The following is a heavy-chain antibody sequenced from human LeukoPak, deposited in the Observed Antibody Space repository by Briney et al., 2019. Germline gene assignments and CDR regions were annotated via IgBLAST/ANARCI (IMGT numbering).Heavy chain of an antibody. CDR1: GYSISSGYY. CDR2: IYHSGSA. Sequence: PSETLSLTCTVSGYSISSGYYWGWIRQPPGKGLEWIGSIYHSGSANYNLSLKSRVTISVDTSKNQFSLKLSSVTAADTAVYYCARDPYGDGVEGWFDPWGQGTLVTVSS. J-gene: IGHJ5*02. V-gene: IGHV4-38-2*02. D-gene: IGHD4-17*01. CDR3: ARDPYGDGVEGWFDP.